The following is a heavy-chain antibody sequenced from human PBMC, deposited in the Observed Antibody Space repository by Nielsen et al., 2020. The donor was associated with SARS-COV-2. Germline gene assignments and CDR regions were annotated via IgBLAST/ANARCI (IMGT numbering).Heavy chain of an antibody. Sequence: GESLKISCAASGFTFSSCAMSWVRQAPGKGLEWVSAISGSGGSTYYADSVKGRFSISRDNADHSLYLQMDSLRAEDTAIYYCATVAAAGTLAYWGQGTLVTVSS. D-gene: IGHD6-13*01. V-gene: IGHV3-23*01. CDR2: ISGSGGST. CDR3: ATVAAAGTLAY. CDR1: GFTFSSCA. J-gene: IGHJ4*02.